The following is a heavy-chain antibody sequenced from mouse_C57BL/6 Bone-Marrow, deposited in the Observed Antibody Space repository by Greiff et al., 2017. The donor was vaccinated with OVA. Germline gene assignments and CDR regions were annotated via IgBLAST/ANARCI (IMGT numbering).Heavy chain of an antibody. J-gene: IGHJ4*01. V-gene: IGHV1-72*01. Sequence: QVQLQQPGAELVKPGASVKLSCKASGYTFTSYWMHWVKQRPGRGLEWIGRIDPNSGGTKYNEKFKRKATLTVDKPSRTAYMQLSSLTSEDSAVYYGARWRLRRGAGAMDYWGQGTSVTVSS. CDR1: GYTFTSYW. D-gene: IGHD2-4*01. CDR3: ARWRLRRGAGAMDY. CDR2: IDPNSGGT.